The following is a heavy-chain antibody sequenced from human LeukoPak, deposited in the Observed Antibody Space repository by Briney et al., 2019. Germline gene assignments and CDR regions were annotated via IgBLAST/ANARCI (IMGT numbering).Heavy chain of an antibody. CDR2: ISGAGTTT. CDR1: GFTFSPYE. CDR3: VRGYTWYYFDY. V-gene: IGHV3-48*03. Sequence: GGSLRLSCAASGFTFSPYEMHWIRQAPGKGLEWVSYISGAGTTTYYADSLKGRFTISRDNAKNSLYLQVSSLRAEDTAIYYCVRGYTWYYFDYWGQGTLVTVSS. J-gene: IGHJ4*02. D-gene: IGHD2-8*01.